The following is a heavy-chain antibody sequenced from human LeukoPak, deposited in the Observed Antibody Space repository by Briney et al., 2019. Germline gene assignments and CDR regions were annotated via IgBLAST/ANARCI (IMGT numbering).Heavy chain of an antibody. CDR2: IKSKTNGGTT. CDR3: TTDPIAVASTRVSLLVSV. D-gene: IGHD6-19*01. J-gene: IGHJ4*02. V-gene: IGHV3-15*01. Sequence: KTGGSLRLSCAASGFTFSNAWMSWVRQAPGKGLEWVGRIKSKTNGGTTDYAAPVKDRFTISRDDSKNTLYLQMISLKTEDTAVYYCTTDPIAVASTRVSLLVSVWGQGTLVTVSS. CDR1: GFTFSNAW.